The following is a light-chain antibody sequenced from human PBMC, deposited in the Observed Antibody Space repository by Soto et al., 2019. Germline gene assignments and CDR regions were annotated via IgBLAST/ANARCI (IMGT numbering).Light chain of an antibody. V-gene: IGLV1-47*01. CDR3: AAWDDSLSGVV. CDR2: RNN. J-gene: IGLJ2*01. CDR1: SSNIGSNY. Sequence: QSVLTQPPSASGTPGQRVTISCSGSSSNIGSNYVYWYQQLPGTAPKLLIYRNNQRPSGDPDRFSGSKSGTSASLAISGLRSEDEADYYCAAWDDSLSGVVFGGGTQLTVL.